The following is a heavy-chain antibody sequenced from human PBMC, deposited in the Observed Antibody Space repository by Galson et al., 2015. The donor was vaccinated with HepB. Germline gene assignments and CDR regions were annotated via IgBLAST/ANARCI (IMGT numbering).Heavy chain of an antibody. Sequence: SLRLACAASGYTFSNSWMHWVRQAPGKGLVWVPRIDGDGSRTDYVDSVKGRFTISSDNAKNTLYLQMNSLRAEDTAVYFCARAIGYSYGYAYWGQGTLVTVAS. CDR1: GYTFSNSW. CDR2: IDGDGSRT. J-gene: IGHJ4*02. V-gene: IGHV3-74*01. D-gene: IGHD5-18*01. CDR3: ARAIGYSYGYAY.